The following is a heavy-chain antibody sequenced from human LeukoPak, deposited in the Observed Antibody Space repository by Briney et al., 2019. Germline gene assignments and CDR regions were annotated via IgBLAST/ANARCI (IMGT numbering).Heavy chain of an antibody. D-gene: IGHD2/OR15-2a*01. CDR1: GGSISSSGSY. V-gene: IGHV4-39*01. CDR3: ARLLSPGWFDP. CDR2: VYYNGDT. Sequence: SETLSLTCTVSGGSISSSGSYWAWIRQPPGKGLEWIANVYYNGDTYCNSSLYSRVTISADTSKNQFSLNLGSVTAADTAVYYCARLLSPGWFDPWGQGTLVTVSS. J-gene: IGHJ5*02.